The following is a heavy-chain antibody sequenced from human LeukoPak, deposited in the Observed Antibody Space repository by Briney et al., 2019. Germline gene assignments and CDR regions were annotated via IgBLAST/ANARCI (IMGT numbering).Heavy chain of an antibody. CDR1: GYTFTSYD. CDR2: MNPNSGNT. CDR3: ARYYDSSGYDFDY. J-gene: IGHJ4*02. V-gene: IGHV1-8*01. Sequence: WASVKVSCKASGYTFTSYDINWVRQATGQGLEWMGWMNPNSGNTGYAQKFQGRVTMTRNTSISTAYMELSSLRSEDTAVYYCARYYDSSGYDFDYWGQGTLVTVSP. D-gene: IGHD3-22*01.